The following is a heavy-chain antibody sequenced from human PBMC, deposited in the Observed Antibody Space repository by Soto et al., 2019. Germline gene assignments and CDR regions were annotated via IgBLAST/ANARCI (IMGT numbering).Heavy chain of an antibody. CDR3: ARDPKYSSGWYGDDY. Sequence: ASVKVSCKASGYTFTGYYMHWVRQAPGQGVEWMGWIHPNSGITNYAQKFQGRFTMTRDTSISTAYMELSRLRSDDTAVYYCARDPKYSSGWYGDDYWGQGTLVTVSS. J-gene: IGHJ4*02. D-gene: IGHD6-19*01. CDR2: IHPNSGIT. V-gene: IGHV1-2*02. CDR1: GYTFTGYY.